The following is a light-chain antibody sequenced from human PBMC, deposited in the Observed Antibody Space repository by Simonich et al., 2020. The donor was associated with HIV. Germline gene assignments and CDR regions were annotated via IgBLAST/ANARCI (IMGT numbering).Light chain of an antibody. CDR2: GAS. CDR1: QSVSNN. Sequence: EIVMTQSPATLSVSPGERDTLSCRASQSVSNNLAWYQKKPGQAPRLLIYGASTRATGIPARFSGSGSGTEFTLTISSMQSEDFAVYYCQQYDKWPLFFGQGTKLELK. V-gene: IGKV3-15*01. J-gene: IGKJ2*01. CDR3: QQYDKWPLF.